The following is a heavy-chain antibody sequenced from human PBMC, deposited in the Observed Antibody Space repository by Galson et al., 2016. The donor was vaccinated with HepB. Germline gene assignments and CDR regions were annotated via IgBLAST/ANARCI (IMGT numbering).Heavy chain of an antibody. V-gene: IGHV3-33*01. CDR1: GFTFTTFG. D-gene: IGHD3-10*01. J-gene: IGHJ3*01. Sequence: LRLSCAASGFTFTTFGMHWVRQPLGKGLEWVALISYDGSTKYYADSVKGRSTISRDNFKNTLFIQMHSLRAEDTAVYYCARGFGIFYEAFDVWGQGTMVSVSS. CDR3: ARGFGIFYEAFDV. CDR2: ISYDGSTK.